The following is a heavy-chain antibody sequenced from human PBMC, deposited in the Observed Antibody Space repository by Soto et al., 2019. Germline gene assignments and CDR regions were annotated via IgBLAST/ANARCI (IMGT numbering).Heavy chain of an antibody. D-gene: IGHD6-13*01. Sequence: QVQLVQSGAEVKKPGSSVKVSCKAFGGTFSTYAVSWVRQAPGQGLEWVGGIIPSTGSTNHAQKFQGRVTITADECTRTVYMELTSLRSDDTAVYYCARGGSSSDYWGQGTLVTVSS. CDR1: GGTFSTYA. CDR3: ARGGSSSDY. J-gene: IGHJ4*02. V-gene: IGHV1-69*12. CDR2: IIPSTGST.